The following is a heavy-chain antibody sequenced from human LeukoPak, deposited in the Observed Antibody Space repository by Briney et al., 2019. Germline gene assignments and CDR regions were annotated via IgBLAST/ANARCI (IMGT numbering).Heavy chain of an antibody. CDR3: AKVPNPYSSSWYAGVNY. CDR2: IRYDGSNK. J-gene: IGHJ4*02. D-gene: IGHD6-13*01. CDR1: GFNFSSYV. Sequence: GGSLRLSCAASGFNFSSYVMHWVRQAPGKGLEWVAFIRYDGSNKYYADSVKGRFTISRDNSKNTLYLQMNSLRAEDTAVYYCAKVPNPYSSSWYAGVNYWGQGTLVTVSS. V-gene: IGHV3-30*02.